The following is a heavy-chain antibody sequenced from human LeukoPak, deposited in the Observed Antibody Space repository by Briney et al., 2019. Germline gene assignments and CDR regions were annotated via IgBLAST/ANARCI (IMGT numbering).Heavy chain of an antibody. V-gene: IGHV3-7*01. CDR2: IKQDGSEK. Sequence: GGSLRLSCAASGFTFSSYWMSWVRQAPGKGLEWVANIKQDGSEKYYVDSVKGRFTISRDNAKNSLYLQMNSLRAEDTAVYYCARLRSGIVVVPAAIIYWGQGTLVTVSS. D-gene: IGHD2-2*01. CDR3: ARLRSGIVVVPAAIIY. J-gene: IGHJ4*02. CDR1: GFTFSSYW.